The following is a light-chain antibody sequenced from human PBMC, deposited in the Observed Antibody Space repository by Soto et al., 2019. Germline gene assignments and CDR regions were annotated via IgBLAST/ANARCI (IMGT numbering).Light chain of an antibody. J-gene: IGKJ1*01. Sequence: DIHMTQSPSSLALSVGDRVTITCRASQMISNYLNWYQQKPGKAPKLLIYASFNLQSGVPSRFSGSGSGTDFTLTISRLEPEDFAVYYCQQFGSSWLTFGQGTKVEIK. CDR3: QQFGSSWLT. CDR1: QMISNY. V-gene: IGKV1-39*01. CDR2: ASF.